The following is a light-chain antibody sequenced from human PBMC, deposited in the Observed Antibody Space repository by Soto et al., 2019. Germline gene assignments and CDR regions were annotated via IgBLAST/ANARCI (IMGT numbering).Light chain of an antibody. CDR3: QQYGSSPET. CDR2: GAS. J-gene: IGKJ1*01. Sequence: EIVFTQSPGTLSLSPGERATLSCRASQSVSSIYLAWYQQKPGQAPRLLIYGASSRATGIPDRFSGSGSGTDFTLTISRLEPEDFAVYYCQQYGSSPETFGQGTKVDNK. V-gene: IGKV3-20*01. CDR1: QSVSSIY.